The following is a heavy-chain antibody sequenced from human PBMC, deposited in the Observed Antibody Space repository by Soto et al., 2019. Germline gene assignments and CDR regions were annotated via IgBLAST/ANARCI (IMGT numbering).Heavy chain of an antibody. CDR3: VRDGTKTLRDWFDP. CDR1: DASISGFY. Sequence: LSLTCTVSDASISGFYWSWIRKSAGKGLEWIERIYATGTTDYNPSLKSRVMMSVDTSKKQFSLKLRSVTAADTAVYYCVRDGTKTLRDWFDPWGQGISVTVSS. D-gene: IGHD1-1*01. J-gene: IGHJ5*02. V-gene: IGHV4-4*07. CDR2: IYATGTT.